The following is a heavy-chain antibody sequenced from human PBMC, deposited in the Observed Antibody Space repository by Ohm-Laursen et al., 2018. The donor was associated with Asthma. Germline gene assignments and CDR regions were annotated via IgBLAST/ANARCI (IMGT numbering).Heavy chain of an antibody. CDR3: ARIGPEWELPGREYSLHH. D-gene: IGHD1-26*01. CDR1: GYTFSRYS. J-gene: IGHJ1*01. Sequence: LSLTCAASGYTFSRYSIHWVRQVPGKGLEWVASISTASTFIYYADSVRGRFTTSRDNAKNSVYLQMNSLRSEDTALYYCARIGPEWELPGREYSLHHWGQGTQVTVSS. V-gene: IGHV3-21*01. CDR2: ISTASTFI.